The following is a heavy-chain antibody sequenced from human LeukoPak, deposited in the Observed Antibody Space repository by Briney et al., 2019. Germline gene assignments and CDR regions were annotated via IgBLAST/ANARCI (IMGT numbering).Heavy chain of an antibody. CDR3: ARLLVSYLDY. J-gene: IGHJ4*02. Sequence: SETLSLTCTVSGGSISSSSYYWGWVRQPPGKGLEWIGSIYYSGSTYYNPSLKSRVTISVDTSKNQFSLKLSSVTAADTAVYYCARLLVSYLDYWGQGTLVTVSS. V-gene: IGHV4-39*01. CDR1: GGSISSSSYY. D-gene: IGHD3-10*01. CDR2: IYYSGST.